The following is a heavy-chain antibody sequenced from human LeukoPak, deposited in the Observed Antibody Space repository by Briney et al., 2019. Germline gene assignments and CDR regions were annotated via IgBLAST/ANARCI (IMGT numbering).Heavy chain of an antibody. V-gene: IGHV3-30-3*01. J-gene: IGHJ6*02. D-gene: IGHD6-19*01. CDR1: GFTFSSYA. Sequence: GRSLRLSCAASGFTFSSYAMHWVRQAPGKGLEWVAVISYDGSNKYYADSVKGRFTISRDNSKNTLYLQMNSLRAEDTAVYYCARVAVAGTSYYYYGMDVWGQGTTVTVSS. CDR2: ISYDGSNK. CDR3: ARVAVAGTSYYYYGMDV.